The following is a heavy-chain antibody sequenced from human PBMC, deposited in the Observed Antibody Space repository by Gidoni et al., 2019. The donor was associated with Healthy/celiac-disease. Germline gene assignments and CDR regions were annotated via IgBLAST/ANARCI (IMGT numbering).Heavy chain of an antibody. CDR2: ISSSSSYI. V-gene: IGHV3-21*01. J-gene: IGHJ4*02. Sequence: EVQLVESGGGLVKPGGSLRLSCAASGFTFSSYSMNWVRQAPGKGLEWVSSISSSSSYIYYADSVKGRFTISRDNAKNSLYLQMNSLRAEDTAVYYCARDSIRVYAMPLDYWGQGTLVTVSS. CDR3: ARDSIRVYAMPLDY. CDR1: GFTFSSYS. D-gene: IGHD2-8*01.